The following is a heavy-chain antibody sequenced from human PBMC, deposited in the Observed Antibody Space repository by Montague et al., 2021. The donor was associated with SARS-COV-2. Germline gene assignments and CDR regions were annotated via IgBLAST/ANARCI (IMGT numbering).Heavy chain of an antibody. CDR1: GTSFSGYY. CDR2: INHDGST. CDR3: VRLRDGVVPSPILGVGPYYSYYYMDV. J-gene: IGHJ6*03. V-gene: IGHV4-34*01. D-gene: IGHD3-10*01. Sequence: SETLSLTCAVHGTSFSGYYWNWIRQPPGKGLEWIGEINHDGSTKYSPSLKSRLTISADTSKNQFSLKLTSVAAADTAVYYCVRLRDGVVPSPILGVGPYYSYYYMDVWGRGTTVTVSS.